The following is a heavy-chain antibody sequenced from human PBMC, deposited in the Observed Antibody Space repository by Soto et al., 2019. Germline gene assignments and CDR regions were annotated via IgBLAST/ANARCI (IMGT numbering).Heavy chain of an antibody. D-gene: IGHD1-20*01. CDR1: TFIFSTYW. CDR2: IKRDGSET. CDR3: VGDENNWNDFDY. V-gene: IGHV3-7*01. Sequence: EVQLVESGGGLVQPGGSLRLSCAAPTFIFSTYWMTWVRQAPGKGLEWVANIKRDGSETHYADSVKGRFTISRDNAKNSLYLQMNSLRVEDTAVYYCVGDENNWNDFDYWGQGTLVTVSS. J-gene: IGHJ4*02.